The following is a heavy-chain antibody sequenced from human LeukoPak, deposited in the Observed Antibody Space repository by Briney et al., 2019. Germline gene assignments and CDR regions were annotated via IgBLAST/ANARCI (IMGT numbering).Heavy chain of an antibody. Sequence: PSGTLSLTCAVSGGSISSSDWWSWVRQPPGKGLEWIGEIYHSGSTNYNPSLKSRVTISVDKSKNQFSLKLSSVTAADTAVYYCARAVEDYYYDSSGYWGNWFDPWGQGTLVTVSS. CDR1: GGSISSSDW. CDR2: IYHSGST. D-gene: IGHD3-22*01. V-gene: IGHV4-4*02. CDR3: ARAVEDYYYDSSGYWGNWFDP. J-gene: IGHJ5*02.